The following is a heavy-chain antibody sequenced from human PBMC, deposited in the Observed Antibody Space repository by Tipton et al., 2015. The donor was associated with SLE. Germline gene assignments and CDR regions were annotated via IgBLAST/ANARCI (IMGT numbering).Heavy chain of an antibody. CDR3: AREGYYYGSGTWFDP. J-gene: IGHJ5*02. D-gene: IGHD3-10*01. Sequence: QSGAEVKKPGASVKVSCKASGYTFTSYAMNWVRQAPGQGLEWMGWINTNTGNPTYAQGFTGRFVFSLDTSVSTAYLQINSLKAEGTAVYCCAREGYYYGSGTWFDPWGQGTLVTVSS. V-gene: IGHV7-4-1*02. CDR2: INTNTGNP. CDR1: GYTFTSYA.